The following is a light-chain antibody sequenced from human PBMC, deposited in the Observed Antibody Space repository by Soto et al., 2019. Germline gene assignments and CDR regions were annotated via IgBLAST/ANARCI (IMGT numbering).Light chain of an antibody. J-gene: IGKJ4*01. CDR1: QTVRNDY. CDR3: QQFSSCPLT. V-gene: IGKV3-20*01. Sequence: EFVLTQSPGTLSLSPGERATLSCRSSQTVRNDYLAWYQQKPGQAPRLLIYDASSRATGIPDRFSGSGSGTDFTLTISRLEPEDFAVYYCQQFSSCPLTFGGGTKVDI. CDR2: DAS.